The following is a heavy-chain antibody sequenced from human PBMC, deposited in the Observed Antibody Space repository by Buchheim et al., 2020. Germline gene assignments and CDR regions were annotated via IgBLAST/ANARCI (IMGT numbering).Heavy chain of an antibody. CDR2: IHYSGSS. CDR3: ARTYCGGDCYSYFDL. V-gene: IGHV4-31*03. D-gene: IGHD2-21*02. CDR1: GGSISSGGYY. J-gene: IGHJ2*01. Sequence: QVQLQESGPGLVKPSHNLSLTCTVSGGSISSGGYYWTWIRQRPGKGLEWIGYIHYSGSSYYNPSLKSRLSMSVDTSKNQFSLKQTSVTAADTAVYYCARTYCGGDCYSYFDLWGRGTL.